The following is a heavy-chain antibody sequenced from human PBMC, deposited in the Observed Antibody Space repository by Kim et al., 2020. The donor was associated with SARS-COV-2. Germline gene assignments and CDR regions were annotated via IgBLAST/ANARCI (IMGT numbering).Heavy chain of an antibody. J-gene: IGHJ4*02. CDR3: AKVYNILTGYFDPSPFQY. CDR1: GFTFSNYV. D-gene: IGHD3-9*01. Sequence: GGSLRLSCAASGFTFSNYVMHWVRQAPGKGLEWVAVISYDGSDKYYADSVKGRFTISRDNSKNTLYLQMNSLRAEDTAVYYCAKVYNILTGYFDPSPFQYGGRGTLVTVSS. CDR2: ISYDGSDK. V-gene: IGHV3-30*18.